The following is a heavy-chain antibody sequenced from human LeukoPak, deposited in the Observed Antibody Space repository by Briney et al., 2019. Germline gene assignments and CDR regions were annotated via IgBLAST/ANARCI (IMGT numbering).Heavy chain of an antibody. CDR1: GFTFSSYG. CDR2: ISYDGSNK. Sequence: PGRSLRLSCAASGFTFSSYGMHWVRQAPGKGLEWVAVISYDGSNKYYADSVKGRFTISRDNSKNTLYLQMNSLRAEDTAVYYCARDSSLRGHNYGGNWGAFGFWGQGTLVTVSS. D-gene: IGHD2-21*02. V-gene: IGHV3-30*03. CDR3: ARDSSLRGHNYGGNWGAFGF. J-gene: IGHJ4*02.